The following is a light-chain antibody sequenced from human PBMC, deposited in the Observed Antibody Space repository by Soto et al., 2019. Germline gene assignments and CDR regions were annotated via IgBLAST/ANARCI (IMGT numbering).Light chain of an antibody. CDR3: QQRSNWPPLT. J-gene: IGKJ4*01. V-gene: IGKV3-11*01. CDR1: QSISIY. Sequence: EIVLTQSPATLSLSPGERATLSCRASQSISIYLAWYQQKPGQAPRLLIYDASNSATGIPARFSGSGSGTDFTLTISSLEPEDFAVYYCQQRSNWPPLTFGGGTKVEIK. CDR2: DAS.